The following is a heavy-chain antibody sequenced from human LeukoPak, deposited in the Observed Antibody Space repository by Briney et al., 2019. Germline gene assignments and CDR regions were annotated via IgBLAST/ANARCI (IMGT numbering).Heavy chain of an antibody. Sequence: SETLSLTCTVSGGSISSYYWSWIRQPPGKGLEWIGFIHYSGSTHYNPSLKSRVTISVDTSKNQFSLKLSSVTAADTAVYYCARRGQQLVPRGYYYYYYMDVWGKGTTVTISS. CDR1: GGSISSYY. D-gene: IGHD6-13*01. V-gene: IGHV4-59*12. CDR3: ARRGQQLVPRGYYYYYYMDV. J-gene: IGHJ6*03. CDR2: IHYSGST.